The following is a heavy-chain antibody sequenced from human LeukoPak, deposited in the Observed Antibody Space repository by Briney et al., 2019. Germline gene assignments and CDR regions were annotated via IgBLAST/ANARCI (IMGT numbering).Heavy chain of an antibody. V-gene: IGHV3-30*02. Sequence: GGSLRLSCAASGFTFSSYGMHWVRQAPGKGLEWVAFIRYDGSNKYYADSVKGRFTISRGNSKNTLYLQMNSLRAEDTAVYYCARGLSSGWHYYYMDVWGKGTTVTVSS. CDR3: ARGLSSGWHYYYMDV. CDR2: IRYDGSNK. J-gene: IGHJ6*03. CDR1: GFTFSSYG. D-gene: IGHD6-19*01.